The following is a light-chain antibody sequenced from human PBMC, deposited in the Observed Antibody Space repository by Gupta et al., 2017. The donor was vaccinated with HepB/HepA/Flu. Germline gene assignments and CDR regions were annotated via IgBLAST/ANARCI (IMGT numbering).Light chain of an antibody. V-gene: IGLV2-8*01. CDR1: SSDVGGYKF. CDR2: AVT. CDR3: GSYAGRNTYWV. J-gene: IGLJ3*02. Sequence: QPALTQPPSASGSPGQSVTISCTGTSSDVGGYKFVSWYQQHPGKAPKLIIHAVTKRPSGVADRFSGSKSGNTASLTVSGLQAEDEADYYCGSYAGRNTYWVFGGGTKLTVL.